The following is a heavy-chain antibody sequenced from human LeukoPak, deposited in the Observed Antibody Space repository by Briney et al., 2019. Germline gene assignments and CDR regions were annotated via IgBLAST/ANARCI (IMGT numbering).Heavy chain of an antibody. J-gene: IGHJ4*02. Sequence: PSETLSLTCTVSGGSISSYYWSWIRQPPGKGLEWIGYIYYSGSTNYNPSLKSRVTISVDTSKNQFSLKLSSVAAADTAVYYCARVPRPFYYYDSSGFFDYWGQGTLVTVSS. D-gene: IGHD3-22*01. CDR1: GGSISSYY. V-gene: IGHV4-59*01. CDR2: IYYSGST. CDR3: ARVPRPFYYYDSSGFFDY.